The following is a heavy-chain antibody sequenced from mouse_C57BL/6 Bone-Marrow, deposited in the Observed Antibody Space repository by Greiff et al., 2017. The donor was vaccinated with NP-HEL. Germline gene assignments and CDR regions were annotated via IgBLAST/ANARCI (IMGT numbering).Heavy chain of an antibody. J-gene: IGHJ3*01. CDR3: AAHYYCSSSVFAD. V-gene: IGHV1-50*01. CDR1: GYTFTSYW. CDR2: IDPSDSYT. D-gene: IGHD1-1*01. Sequence: QVQLQQPGAELVKPGASVKLSCKASGYTFTSYWMQWVKQRPGQGLEWIGEIDPSDSYTNYNQKFKGKATLTVDTSSSTAYMQLSSLTSEDSAVYYCAAHYYCSSSVFADWGQGTLVTVSA.